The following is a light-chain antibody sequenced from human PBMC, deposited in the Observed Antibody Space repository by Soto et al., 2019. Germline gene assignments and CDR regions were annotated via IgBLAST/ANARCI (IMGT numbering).Light chain of an antibody. J-gene: IGKJ4*01. CDR1: QGISSY. CDR2: DAS. Sequence: IHLTQAASSLSAAVGDRGTITCRASQGISSYLGWYQQKPGKAPNLLIYDASTLHSGVPSRFSGGGSGTDFTLTISSLQPEDFPTYYCPQVNVYPSTFGGGTKVDIK. V-gene: IGKV1-9*01. CDR3: PQVNVYPST.